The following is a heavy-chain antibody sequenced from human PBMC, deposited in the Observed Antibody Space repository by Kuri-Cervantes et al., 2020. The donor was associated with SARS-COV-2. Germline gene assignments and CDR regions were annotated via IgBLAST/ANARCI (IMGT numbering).Heavy chain of an antibody. D-gene: IGHD3-3*01. CDR1: GFTFSRYW. J-gene: IGHJ6*02. CDR2: INSDGSST. CDR3: AKHVLYQEVGSSIVYSMEV. Sequence: GESLKISCAASGFTFSRYWWHWVRQAPGKGLVWVARINSDGSSTSYADSVKGRFTISRDNAKNSLSLEMNSLRAEDTAVYYCAKHVLYQEVGSSIVYSMEVWGQGTTVTVSS. V-gene: IGHV3-74*01.